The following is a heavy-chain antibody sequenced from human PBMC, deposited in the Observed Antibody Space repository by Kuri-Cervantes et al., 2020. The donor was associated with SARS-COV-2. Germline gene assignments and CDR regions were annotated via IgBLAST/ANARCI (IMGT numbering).Heavy chain of an antibody. J-gene: IGHJ5*02. CDR1: GDSVNSINYY. CDR3: ARYRGRIAAAGIGWFDP. CDR2: IYYNGDT. D-gene: IGHD6-13*01. Sequence: SETLSLTCTVTGDSVNSINYYWTWIRQPPGKGLEWIGYIYYNGDTNYNPSLKSRFTISVDTSKNQFSLKLSSVTAADTAVYYCARYRGRIAAAGIGWFDPWGQGTLVTVSS. V-gene: IGHV4-61*01.